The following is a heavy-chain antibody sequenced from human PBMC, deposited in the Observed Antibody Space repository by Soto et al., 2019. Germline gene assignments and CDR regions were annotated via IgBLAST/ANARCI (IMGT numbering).Heavy chain of an antibody. CDR3: AKALVVVPAASPYYYYGMDV. V-gene: IGHV3-23*01. D-gene: IGHD2-2*01. Sequence: GGSLRLSCAASGFTFSSYAMSWVRQAPGKGLEWVSAISGSGGSTYYSASVKGRFTISRNNSKNTLYLQMNSLRAEDTAVYYCAKALVVVPAASPYYYYGMDVWGQGTTVTVSS. J-gene: IGHJ6*02. CDR2: ISGSGGST. CDR1: GFTFSSYA.